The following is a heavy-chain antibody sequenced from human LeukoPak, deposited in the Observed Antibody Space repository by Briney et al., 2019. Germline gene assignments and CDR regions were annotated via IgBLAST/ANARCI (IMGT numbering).Heavy chain of an antibody. D-gene: IGHD2/OR15-2a*01. Sequence: ASVTVSCKASGYTFIGYYMHWVRQAPGQGLEWMGWINPNSGGTNSAQKFQGRVTMTRDTSISTAYMDLSRRRSDDTAVYYCARVSTMSPNPHEDDAFDIWGQGTMVTVS. CDR2: INPNSGGT. V-gene: IGHV1-2*02. CDR3: ARVSTMSPNPHEDDAFDI. J-gene: IGHJ3*02. CDR1: GYTFIGYY.